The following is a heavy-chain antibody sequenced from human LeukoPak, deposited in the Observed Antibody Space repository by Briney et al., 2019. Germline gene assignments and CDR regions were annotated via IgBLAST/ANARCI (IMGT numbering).Heavy chain of an antibody. J-gene: IGHJ4*02. V-gene: IGHV3-9*01. CDR1: GFTFDDYA. CDR3: AKDRGAGSSWYATMPTD. Sequence: GGSLRLSCAASGFTFDDYAMHWVRHAPGKGLEWVSGISWNSGSIGYADSVKGRFTISRDNAKNSLYLQMNSLRAEDTALYYCAKDRGAGSSWYATMPTDWGQGALVTVSS. D-gene: IGHD6-13*01. CDR2: ISWNSGSI.